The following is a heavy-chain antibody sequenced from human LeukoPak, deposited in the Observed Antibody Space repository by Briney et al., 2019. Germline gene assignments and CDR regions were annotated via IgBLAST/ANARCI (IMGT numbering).Heavy chain of an antibody. J-gene: IGHJ1*01. Sequence: PSETLSLTCAVSDDSIRNNYYWGWIRQPPGKGLEWIGSIYHSGSTYYKPSRKSRVTISADTSKNQFSLKVNSVTAADTAVYYCARRPGVRGYSGLVYFQYWGQGTLVIVSS. CDR3: ARRPGVRGYSGLVYFQY. D-gene: IGHD3-22*01. V-gene: IGHV4-38-2*01. CDR2: IYHSGST. CDR1: DDSIRNNYY.